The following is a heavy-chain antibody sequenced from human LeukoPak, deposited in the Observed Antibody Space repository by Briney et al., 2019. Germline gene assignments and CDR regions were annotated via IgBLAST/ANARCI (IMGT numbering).Heavy chain of an antibody. CDR3: ASTFNWFDP. Sequence: GASVKVSCKASEAPFSAFALGGWGQPPGKGLEWMGGIIPIFGTANYAQKFQGRVTITADESTSTAYMELSSLRSEDTAVYYCASTFNWFDPWGQGTLVTVSS. CDR1: EAPFSAFA. CDR2: IIPIFGTA. D-gene: IGHD3-16*01. V-gene: IGHV1-69*13. J-gene: IGHJ5*02.